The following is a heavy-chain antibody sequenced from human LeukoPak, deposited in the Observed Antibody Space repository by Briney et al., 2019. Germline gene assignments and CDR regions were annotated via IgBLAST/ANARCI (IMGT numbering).Heavy chain of an antibody. D-gene: IGHD6-19*01. CDR3: AKDSLYSSGWYSFDS. J-gene: IGHJ4*02. Sequence: GGSLRLSCAASGFTFNNYAMNWVRQAPGKGLEWVSGISDSGSNTYYADSVKGRFTISRDSSKNTLFLQMSSLRADDTAVYYCAKDSLYSSGWYSFDSWGQGTLVTVSS. CDR2: ISDSGSNT. CDR1: GFTFNNYA. V-gene: IGHV3-23*01.